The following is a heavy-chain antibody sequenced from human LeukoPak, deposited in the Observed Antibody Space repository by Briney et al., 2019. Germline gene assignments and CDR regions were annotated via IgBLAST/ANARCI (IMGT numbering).Heavy chain of an antibody. Sequence: PGRSLRLSCAASGFTFDDYAMHWVRQAPGKGLEWVSGISWNSGSIGYADSVKGRFTISRDNAKNSLYLQMNSLRAEDMALYYCAKSPYDFWSGLGYFDYWGQGTLVTVSS. D-gene: IGHD3-3*01. J-gene: IGHJ4*02. CDR3: AKSPYDFWSGLGYFDY. CDR2: ISWNSGSI. CDR1: GFTFDDYA. V-gene: IGHV3-9*03.